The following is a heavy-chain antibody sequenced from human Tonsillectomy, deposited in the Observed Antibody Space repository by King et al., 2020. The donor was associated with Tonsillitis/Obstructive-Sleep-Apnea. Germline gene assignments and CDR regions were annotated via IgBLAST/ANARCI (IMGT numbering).Heavy chain of an antibody. CDR1: GGSFSGYY. D-gene: IGHD2-15*01. J-gene: IGHJ6*03. CDR2: INHGGST. V-gene: IGHV4-34*01. Sequence: VQLQQWGAGLLKPSETLSLTCAVYGGSFSGYYWSWIRQPPGKGLEWIGEINHGGSTNYNPSLKSRVTISVDTSKNQFSLKLSSVTAADTAVYYCARSRRFCSCGSCFYYYFYMDVWGKGTTVTVSS. CDR3: ARSRRFCSCGSCFYYYFYMDV.